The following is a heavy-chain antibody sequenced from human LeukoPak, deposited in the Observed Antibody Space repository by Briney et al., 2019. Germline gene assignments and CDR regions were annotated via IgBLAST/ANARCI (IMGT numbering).Heavy chain of an antibody. CDR3: ARSSSWYFGRFDP. D-gene: IGHD6-13*01. J-gene: IGHJ5*02. CDR2: TYYRSKWYN. Sequence: SQTLSLTCAISGDSVPSNSAVWNWIRQSPSRGLEWLGRTYYRSKWYNDYAVSVKSRITINPDTSKNQFSLQLNSVTPEDTAVYYCARSSSWYFGRFDPWGQGTLVTVSS. V-gene: IGHV6-1*01. CDR1: GDSVPSNSAV.